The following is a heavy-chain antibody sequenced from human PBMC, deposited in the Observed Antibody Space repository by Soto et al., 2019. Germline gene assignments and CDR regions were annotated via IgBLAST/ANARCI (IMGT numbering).Heavy chain of an antibody. CDR1: EFTFANAW. V-gene: IGHV3-15*01. D-gene: IGHD4-17*01. CDR3: TSLYYGH. CDR2: VKSKADGGTT. Sequence: EVQLVESGGDLVKPGGSLRLSCAASEFTFANAWISWVRQAPGKGLEWVGRVKSKADGGTTDYAAPVKGRFTIPRDESQNTLYLQMTSLKTDATAVYYCTSLYYGHWGQGTLVTVSS. J-gene: IGHJ4*02.